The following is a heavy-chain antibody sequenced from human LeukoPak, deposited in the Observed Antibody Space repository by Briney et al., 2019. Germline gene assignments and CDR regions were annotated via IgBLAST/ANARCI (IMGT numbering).Heavy chain of an antibody. J-gene: IGHJ4*02. D-gene: IGHD5-18*01. V-gene: IGHV1-18*01. CDR2: VSTSNGAT. Sequence: ASVKVSCKTSGYNFNRYSITWVRQAPGQGLEWMRWVSTSNGATNYAEKFQGRVTMTTETVTKTAYLELRRLTSGDTAMYFCARVSDTSMVTPGFDSWGQRTPVTVS. CDR3: ARVSDTSMVTPGFDS. CDR1: GYNFNRYS.